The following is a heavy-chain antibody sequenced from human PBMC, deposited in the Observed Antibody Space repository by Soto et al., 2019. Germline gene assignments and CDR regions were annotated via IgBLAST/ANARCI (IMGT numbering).Heavy chain of an antibody. CDR1: GFTFSDHY. CDR2: TRNKANSYTT. CDR3: ARETGDQDYYYYYMDV. Sequence: GGSLRLSCAASGFTFSDHYMDWVRQAPGKGLEWVGRTRNKANSYTTEYAASVKGRFTISRDDSKNSLYLQMNSLKTEDTAVYYCARETGDQDYYYYYMDVWGKGTTVTVSS. D-gene: IGHD7-27*01. J-gene: IGHJ6*03. V-gene: IGHV3-72*01.